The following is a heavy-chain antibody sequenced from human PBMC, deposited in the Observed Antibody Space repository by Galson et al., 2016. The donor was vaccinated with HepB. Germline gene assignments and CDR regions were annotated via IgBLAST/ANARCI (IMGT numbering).Heavy chain of an antibody. CDR3: VQGSTAPAV. CDR1: GFTFNNYG. V-gene: IGHV3-23*01. CDR2: ISRSGDSR. Sequence: SLRLSCAASGFTFNNYGMTWVRQAPGRGLEVVASISRSGDSRDYSDSAKGRFTISRDNSKNTLSLQMNSLTADDTAIYYCVQGSTAPAVWGKGTTVTVSS. D-gene: IGHD1-26*01. J-gene: IGHJ6*04.